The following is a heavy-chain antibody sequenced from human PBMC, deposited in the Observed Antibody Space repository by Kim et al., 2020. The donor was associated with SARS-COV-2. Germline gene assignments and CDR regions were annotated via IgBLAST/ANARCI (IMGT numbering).Heavy chain of an antibody. J-gene: IGHJ4*02. CDR2: IIPILGIA. D-gene: IGHD1-1*01. CDR3: AREGTAPLDDY. CDR1: GGTFSSYA. Sequence: SVKVSCKASGGTFSSYAISWMRQAPGQELEWMGRIIPILGIANYAQKFQGRVTITADKSTSTAYMELSSLRSEDTAVYYCAREGTAPLDDYWGQGTLVTVSS. V-gene: IGHV1-69*04.